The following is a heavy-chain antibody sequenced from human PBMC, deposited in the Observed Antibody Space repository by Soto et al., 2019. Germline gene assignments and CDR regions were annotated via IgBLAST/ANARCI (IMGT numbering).Heavy chain of an antibody. D-gene: IGHD3-22*01. CDR1: GFTFSSYA. CDR3: AKDPGYDSSGYRYYFDY. J-gene: IGHJ4*02. Sequence: GGSLRLSCAASGFTFSSYAMSWVRQAPGKGLEWVSAISGSGGSTYYADSVKGRFTISRDNSKNTLYLQMNSLRAEDTAVYYCAKDPGYDSSGYRYYFDYWGQGTLVTVSS. CDR2: ISGSGGST. V-gene: IGHV3-23*01.